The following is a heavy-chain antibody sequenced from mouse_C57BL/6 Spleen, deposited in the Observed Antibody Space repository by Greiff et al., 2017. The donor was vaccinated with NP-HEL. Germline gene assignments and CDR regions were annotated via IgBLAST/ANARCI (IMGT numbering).Heavy chain of an antibody. V-gene: IGHV3-6*01. CDR3: ARGGPYAMDY. CDR1: GYSITSGYY. J-gene: IGHJ4*01. CDR2: IRYDGSN. Sequence: ESGPGLVKPSQSLSLSCSVTGYSITSGYYWNWIRQPPGNQLECMGIIRYDGSNNYNPSLKNQISITPDTSNNPFFLKLRSVTTEDTATYYCARGGPYAMDYWGQGTSVTVSS.